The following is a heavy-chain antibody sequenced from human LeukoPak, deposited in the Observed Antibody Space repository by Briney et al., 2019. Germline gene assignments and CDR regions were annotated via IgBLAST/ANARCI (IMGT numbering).Heavy chain of an antibody. D-gene: IGHD3-10*01. V-gene: IGHV4-31*03. Sequence: PSETLSLTCTVSGGSISSGGYYWSWIRQHPGKGLEWIGYIYYSGSTYYNPSLKSRVTISVDTSKNQFSLKLSSVTAADTAVYYCARDRGYGSTLEDWLDPWGQGTLVTVSS. CDR2: IYYSGST. CDR1: GGSISSGGYY. J-gene: IGHJ5*02. CDR3: ARDRGYGSTLEDWLDP.